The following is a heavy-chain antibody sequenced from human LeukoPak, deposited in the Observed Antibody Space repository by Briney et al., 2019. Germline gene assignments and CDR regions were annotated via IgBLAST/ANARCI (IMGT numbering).Heavy chain of an antibody. V-gene: IGHV3-23*01. CDR3: ARDQAVTWNGIAVAPGYFDH. CDR2: ISGTGDST. CDR1: GFTFSSYA. Sequence: TGGSLRLSCAASGFTFSSYAMNWVRQAPGKGLEWVSGISGTGDSTHYADSVKGRFTISRDNSKNTVYLQMNSLRAEDTAVYYCARDQAVTWNGIAVAPGYFDHWGQGTLVTVSS. D-gene: IGHD6-19*01. J-gene: IGHJ4*02.